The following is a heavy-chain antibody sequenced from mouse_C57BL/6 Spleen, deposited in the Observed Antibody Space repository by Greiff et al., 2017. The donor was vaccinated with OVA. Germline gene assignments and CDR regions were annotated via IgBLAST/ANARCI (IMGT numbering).Heavy chain of an antibody. J-gene: IGHJ4*01. CDR1: GFTFSDYY. Sequence: EVMLVEAEGGLDHTVSTMKLSCTASGFTFSDYYMAWVRQVPEKGLEWVANINYDGSSTYYLDSLKSRFIISRDNAKNILYLQMSSLKSEDTATYYCARASYYGRAMDYWGQGTSVTVSS. D-gene: IGHD1-1*01. CDR3: ARASYYGRAMDY. CDR2: INYDGSST. V-gene: IGHV5-16*01.